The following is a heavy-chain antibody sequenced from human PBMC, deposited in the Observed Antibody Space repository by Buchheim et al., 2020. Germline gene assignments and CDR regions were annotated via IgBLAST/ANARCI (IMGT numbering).Heavy chain of an antibody. CDR1: GGTFSSYA. CDR3: ASPNSSTLGRLKEDYYYYYYMDV. Sequence: QVQLVQSGAEVKKPGSSVKVSCKASGGTFSSYAISWVRQAPGQGLEWMGGIIPIFGTANYAQKFQGRVTITADESTSTAYMELSSLRSEDTAVHYCASPNSSTLGRLKEDYYYYYYMDVWGKGTT. CDR2: IIPIFGTA. V-gene: IGHV1-69*01. J-gene: IGHJ6*03. D-gene: IGHD6-13*01.